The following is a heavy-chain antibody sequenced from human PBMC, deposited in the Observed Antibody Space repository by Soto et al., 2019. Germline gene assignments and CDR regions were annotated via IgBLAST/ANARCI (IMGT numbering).Heavy chain of an antibody. Sequence: TLSLTCTVSGGSISSYYWSWIRQPPGKGLEWIGYIYYSGSTNYNPSLKSRVTISVDTSKNQFSLKLSSVTAADTAVYYCARASKVPRDGYINWFDPWGQGTLVTVSS. D-gene: IGHD5-12*01. V-gene: IGHV4-59*01. CDR1: GGSISSYY. CDR3: ARASKVPRDGYINWFDP. J-gene: IGHJ5*02. CDR2: IYYSGST.